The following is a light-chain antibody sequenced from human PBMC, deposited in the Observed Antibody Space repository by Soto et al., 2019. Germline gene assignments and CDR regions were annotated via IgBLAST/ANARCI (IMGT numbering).Light chain of an antibody. CDR2: GAS. J-gene: IGKJ2*01. V-gene: IGKV3-15*01. CDR3: QQYNNWPYT. CDR1: KSVSSN. Sequence: EIVMTQSPATLSVSPGERATLSCSASKSVSSNLAWYQQKPGQAPRLLIYGASTRATGIPARFSGSGSGTEFTLTISSLQSEDFAVYYCQQYNNWPYTFGQGTKLEIK.